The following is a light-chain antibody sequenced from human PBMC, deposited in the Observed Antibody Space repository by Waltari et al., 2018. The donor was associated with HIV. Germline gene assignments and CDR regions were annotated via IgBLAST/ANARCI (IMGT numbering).Light chain of an antibody. V-gene: IGLV2-14*01. CDR1: SSDVGGYHY. Sequence: QSALTQPASVSGSPGQSITISCTGTSSDVGGYHYVSWDQQHPGKAPNLMIYEVSKRSSVVSNRFSGSKSGNTASRTISGLQAEDEADYYCSSYTSSSPVVFGGGTKLTVL. CDR2: EVS. J-gene: IGLJ2*01. CDR3: SSYTSSSPVV.